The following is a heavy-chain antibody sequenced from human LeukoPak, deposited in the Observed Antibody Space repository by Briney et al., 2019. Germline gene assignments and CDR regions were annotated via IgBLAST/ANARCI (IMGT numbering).Heavy chain of an antibody. CDR1: GFTFSSYA. CDR2: ISYDGSNK. D-gene: IGHD1-26*01. CDR3: ARDAGAADFDY. Sequence: GGSLRLSCAASGFTFSSYAMHWVRQAPGKGLEWVAVISYDGSNKYYADSVKGRFTISRDNAKNSLYLQMNSLRAEDTAVYYCARDAGAADFDYWGQGTLVTVSS. J-gene: IGHJ4*02. V-gene: IGHV3-30*04.